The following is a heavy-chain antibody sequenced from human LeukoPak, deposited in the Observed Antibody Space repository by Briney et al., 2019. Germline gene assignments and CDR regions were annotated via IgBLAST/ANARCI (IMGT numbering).Heavy chain of an antibody. V-gene: IGHV2-70*01. CDR1: GFSLSTSGMW. D-gene: IGHD1-26*01. Sequence: GSGPTLANPTQTLTLTCTFSGFSLSTSGMWVSWIRQPPGKALEWLALIDWDDDKYYSTSLKTRLTISKDTSKNPVVLTMTNMDPVDTATYYCARIPSGSYNHWYFDLWGRGTLVTVSS. CDR3: ARIPSGSYNHWYFDL. CDR2: IDWDDDK. J-gene: IGHJ2*01.